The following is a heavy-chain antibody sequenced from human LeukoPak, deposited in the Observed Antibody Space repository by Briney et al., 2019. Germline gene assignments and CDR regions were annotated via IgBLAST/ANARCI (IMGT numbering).Heavy chain of an antibody. V-gene: IGHV4-34*01. CDR3: AINVWSLDYYYYSMDV. D-gene: IGHD3-16*01. Sequence: SETLSLTCEVNGGPFRLYYWNWVRQPPGKGLEWIGEINHSGSTNYNPSLESRVTISVDTSKNQFSLKLTSVTAADTAVYFCAINVWSLDYYYYSMDVWGKGTTVTVSS. J-gene: IGHJ6*03. CDR1: GGPFRLYY. CDR2: INHSGST.